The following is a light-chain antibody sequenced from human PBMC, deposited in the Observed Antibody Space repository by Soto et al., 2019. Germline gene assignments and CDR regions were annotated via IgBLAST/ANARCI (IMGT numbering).Light chain of an antibody. CDR2: AAS. J-gene: IGKJ5*01. CDR3: QQSDSTPIT. Sequence: DIQMTQSPSSVSASVGDRVTITCRASQSISSYLNWYQQKPGKAPKLLMYAASSLQSGVPSRFSGSGSGTDFTLTISSLQPEDFETYYCQQSDSTPITFGQGTRLEIK. V-gene: IGKV1-39*01. CDR1: QSISSY.